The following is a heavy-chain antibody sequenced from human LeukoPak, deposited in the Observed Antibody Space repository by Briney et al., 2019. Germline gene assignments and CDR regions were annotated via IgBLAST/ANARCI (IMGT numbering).Heavy chain of an antibody. Sequence: GGSLRLSCAASGFPLRDYYMSWIRQASGKGLEWVSYISSSGSTIYYAHSVKGRFTISRDNSKNTLYLQMNSLRAEDTAVYYCAKELGITIFGVVEYWGQGTLVTVSS. CDR1: GFPLRDYY. D-gene: IGHD3-3*01. J-gene: IGHJ4*02. V-gene: IGHV3-11*01. CDR2: ISSSGSTI. CDR3: AKELGITIFGVVEY.